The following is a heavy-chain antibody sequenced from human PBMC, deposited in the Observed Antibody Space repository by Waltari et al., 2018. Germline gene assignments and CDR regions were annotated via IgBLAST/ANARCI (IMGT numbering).Heavy chain of an antibody. CDR2: IGYDGMSK. Sequence: QVHLVESGGGVVQPGGSLRLSCAASGFTFTNFGMHWVRQAPGKGVGWVAFIGYDGMSKSHADSVKGRFTISRDNSKNTLYLQMDSLRAEDTAVYYCAKDLALYSYGPYFDYWGQGSLVTVSS. CDR1: GFTFTNFG. D-gene: IGHD5-18*01. CDR3: AKDLALYSYGPYFDY. J-gene: IGHJ4*02. V-gene: IGHV3-30*02.